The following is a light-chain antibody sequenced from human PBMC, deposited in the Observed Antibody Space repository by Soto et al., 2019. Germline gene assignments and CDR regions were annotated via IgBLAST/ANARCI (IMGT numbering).Light chain of an antibody. CDR1: QSVSSY. Sequence: EIVLTQSPATLSLSPGERATLSCRASQSVSSYLAWYQQKPGQAPRLLIYDASNRATGSPARFSGSGSGTDFTLTISSLEPDDFAVYYCQQRSNWPPIFTFGPGTKVDI. J-gene: IGKJ3*01. CDR3: QQRSNWPPIFT. CDR2: DAS. V-gene: IGKV3-11*01.